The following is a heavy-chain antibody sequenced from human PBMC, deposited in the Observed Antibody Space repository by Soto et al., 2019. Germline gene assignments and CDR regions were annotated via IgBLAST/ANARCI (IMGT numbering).Heavy chain of an antibody. CDR3: ARDYDFWSGYKLAHYGMDV. CDR1: GGSISSGYYY. V-gene: IGHV4-30-4*01. D-gene: IGHD3-3*01. Sequence: SETLSLTCSVSGGSISSGYYYWSWIRQSPGKGLEWIGNIYYSGNTYYNPSLKSRLIISIDTSKNQFSLKVGSVTAEDTAVYYCARDYDFWSGYKLAHYGMDVWGQGTTVTVSS. CDR2: IYYSGNT. J-gene: IGHJ6*02.